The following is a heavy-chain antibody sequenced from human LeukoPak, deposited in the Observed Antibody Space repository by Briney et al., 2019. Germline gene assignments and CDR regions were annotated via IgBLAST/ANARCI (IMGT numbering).Heavy chain of an antibody. CDR3: ARDDSGYSSSWYGFDY. D-gene: IGHD6-13*01. CDR1: GYTFTSYY. CDR2: INPSGGST. J-gene: IGHJ4*02. Sequence: ASVKVSCKASGYTFTSYYMHWVRQAPGQGLEWMGIINPSGGSTSYAQKFQGRVTMTTDTSTSTAYMELRSLRSDDTAVYYCARDDSGYSSSWYGFDYWGQGTLVTVSS. V-gene: IGHV1-46*01.